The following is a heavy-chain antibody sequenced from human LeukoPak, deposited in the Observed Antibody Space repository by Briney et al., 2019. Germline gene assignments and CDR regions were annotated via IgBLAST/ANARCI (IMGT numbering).Heavy chain of an antibody. CDR3: ARIVQITGTIPH. Sequence: SETLSLTCSVSGFSISGGYYWGWIRQPPGKGLEWLGSIYHSGNTDYNPSLKSRVTISVDTAKNKFFLRLGSVTAADTAVYYCARIVQITGTIPHWGQGTLVTSPQ. J-gene: IGHJ4*02. CDR1: GFSISGGYY. CDR2: IYHSGNT. D-gene: IGHD1-1*01. V-gene: IGHV4-38-2*02.